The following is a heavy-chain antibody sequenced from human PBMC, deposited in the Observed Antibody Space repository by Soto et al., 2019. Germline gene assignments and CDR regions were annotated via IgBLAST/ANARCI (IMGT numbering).Heavy chain of an antibody. J-gene: IGHJ4*02. CDR1: GFTFSSYS. CDR2: ISSSSSTI. Sequence: AWGSLRLSCAASGFTFSSYSMNYVRQAPGKGLEWVAYISSSSSTIYYAYSVKVRFTISIDNTNNSLYLQMNSLRDEETAVYYCARSVGGAILPRIDXWGQVTLVTVSX. V-gene: IGHV3-48*02. CDR3: ARSVGGAILPRIDX. D-gene: IGHD1-26*01.